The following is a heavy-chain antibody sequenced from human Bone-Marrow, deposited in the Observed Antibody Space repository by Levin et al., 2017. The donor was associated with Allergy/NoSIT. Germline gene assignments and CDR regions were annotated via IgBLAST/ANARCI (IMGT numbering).Heavy chain of an antibody. CDR3: ARGGIVVAARFFDY. D-gene: IGHD6-13*01. CDR2: IYHSGST. V-gene: IGHV4-59*01. J-gene: IGHJ4*02. Sequence: SSETLSLTCTVSGGSFTSYFWSWIRQPPGKGLEWIGFIYHSGSTNYNPSLKSRVTISVDTSKNQFSLKLNSVTAADTAVYYCARGGIVVAARFFDYWGQGTLVTVSS. CDR1: GGSFTSYF.